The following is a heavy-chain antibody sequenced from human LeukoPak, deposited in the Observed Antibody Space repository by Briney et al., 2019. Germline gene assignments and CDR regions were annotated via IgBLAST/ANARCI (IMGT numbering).Heavy chain of an antibody. Sequence: GGSLRLSCAASAFSLSAYNMNWVRQAPGKGLEWVSSISSSGSTIYYADSVKGRFTISRDNAKNSLYLQMNSLRAEDTAAYYCATSRTTVTPYYFDYWGQGTLVTVSS. CDR2: ISSSGSTI. J-gene: IGHJ4*02. D-gene: IGHD4-11*01. V-gene: IGHV3-48*04. CDR1: AFSLSAYN. CDR3: ATSRTTVTPYYFDY.